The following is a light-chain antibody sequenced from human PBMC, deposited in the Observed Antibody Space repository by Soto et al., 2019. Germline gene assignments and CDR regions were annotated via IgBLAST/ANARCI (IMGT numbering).Light chain of an antibody. V-gene: IGLV2-23*02. J-gene: IGLJ1*01. Sequence: QSVLTQVVSVSGAPGGSSTISYNRTSSDVGTFTLVSWYQQHPGKAPRLMIYEVIKRPSGVSNRFSGSKSGNTASLTISGLQAEDEADYYCCSYAGSSVYVFGTGTKVTVL. CDR1: SSDVGTFTL. CDR3: CSYAGSSVYV. CDR2: EVI.